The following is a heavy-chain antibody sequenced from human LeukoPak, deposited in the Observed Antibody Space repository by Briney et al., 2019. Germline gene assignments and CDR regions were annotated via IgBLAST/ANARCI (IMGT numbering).Heavy chain of an antibody. J-gene: IGHJ4*02. CDR1: GFTFSSYV. D-gene: IGHD3-3*01. Sequence: GGSLRLSCAASGFTFSSYVMSWVRQAPGKGLEWVSAISGSGGSTYYADSVKGRFTISRDNSKNTLYLQMNSLRAEDTAVYYCAKDVGFWSGYSDYWGQGTLVTVSS. CDR2: ISGSGGST. V-gene: IGHV3-23*01. CDR3: AKDVGFWSGYSDY.